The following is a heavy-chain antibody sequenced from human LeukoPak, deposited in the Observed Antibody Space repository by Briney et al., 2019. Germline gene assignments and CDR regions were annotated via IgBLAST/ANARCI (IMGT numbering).Heavy chain of an antibody. CDR1: GYTFTDYY. J-gene: IGHJ4*02. V-gene: IGHV1-2*02. Sequence: GASVKVSCKASGYTFTDYYMHWVRQAPGQGLEWMGWINPNSGDPNYAQSFQGRVTMTRDTSISTAYMELSSLRSDDTAVYYCARDVKDWGQGTLVTVSS. CDR3: ARDVKD. CDR2: INPNSGDP.